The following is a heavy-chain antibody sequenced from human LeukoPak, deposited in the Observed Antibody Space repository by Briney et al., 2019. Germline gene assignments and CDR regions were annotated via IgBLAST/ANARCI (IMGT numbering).Heavy chain of an antibody. Sequence: GGSLRLSCVASGFTFSSYAMSWVRQAPGKGLEWVSAISGSGGSTYYADSVKGRFTISRDNSKNTLYLQMNSLRAEDTAVYYCAKGQTYSSSWYSNYWGQGTLVTVSS. D-gene: IGHD6-13*01. CDR2: ISGSGGST. CDR1: GFTFSSYA. J-gene: IGHJ4*02. V-gene: IGHV3-23*01. CDR3: AKGQTYSSSWYSNY.